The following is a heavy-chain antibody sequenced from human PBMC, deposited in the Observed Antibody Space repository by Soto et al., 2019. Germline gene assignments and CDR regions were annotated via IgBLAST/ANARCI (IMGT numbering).Heavy chain of an antibody. V-gene: IGHV3-11*06. J-gene: IGHJ4*02. CDR1: GFTFSDYY. D-gene: IGHD6-25*01. CDR2: ISTIETYT. CDR3: ARLASGTSSFYFDY. Sequence: QVQLVESGGGLVKPGGSLRLSCTASGFTFSDYYMTWVRLAPGKGLECVSYISTIETYTKYADSVKGRFTISRDNAKNSLSLQMNSLRPEDTAVYYCARLASGTSSFYFDYWGQGIQVTVSS.